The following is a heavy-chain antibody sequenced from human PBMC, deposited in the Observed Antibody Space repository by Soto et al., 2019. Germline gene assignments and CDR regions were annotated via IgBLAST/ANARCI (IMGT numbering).Heavy chain of an antibody. D-gene: IGHD6-6*01. V-gene: IGHV4-34*01. J-gene: IGHJ6*02. CDR2: INHSGST. CDR3: ARGREYSSSSYYGMDV. Sequence: PSETLSLTCAVYGGSFSGYYWSWMRQPPGKGLEWIGEINHSGSTNYNPSLKSRVTISVDTSKNQFSLKLSSVTAADTAVYYCARGREYSSSSYYGMDVWGQGTTVTVSS. CDR1: GGSFSGYY.